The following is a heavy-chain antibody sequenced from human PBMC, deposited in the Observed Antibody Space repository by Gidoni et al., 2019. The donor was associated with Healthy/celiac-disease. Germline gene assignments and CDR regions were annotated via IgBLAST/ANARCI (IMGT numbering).Heavy chain of an antibody. Sequence: QVQLQQWGAGLLKPSETLSLTCAVYGESFSGYYWSWIRQPPGKGLEWIGEINHSGSTNYNPSLKSRVTISVDTSKNQFSLKLSSVTAADTAVYYCASGAVVTAINYWGQGTLVTVSS. CDR2: INHSGST. CDR3: ASGAVVTAINY. V-gene: IGHV4-34*01. D-gene: IGHD2-21*02. CDR1: GESFSGYY. J-gene: IGHJ4*02.